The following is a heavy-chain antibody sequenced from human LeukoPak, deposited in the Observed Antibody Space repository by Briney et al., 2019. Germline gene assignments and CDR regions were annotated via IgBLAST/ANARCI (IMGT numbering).Heavy chain of an antibody. CDR2: INPNSGGT. V-gene: IGHV1-2*02. J-gene: IGHJ6*03. CDR3: ASNTAKPRNKDYYYYYMDV. CDR1: GYTFTGYY. D-gene: IGHD1/OR15-1a*01. Sequence: ASVRVSCKASGYTFTGYYMHWVRQAPGQGLEWMGWINPNSGGTNYAQKFQGRVTMTRDTSISTAYMELSRLRSDDTAVYYCASNTAKPRNKDYYYYYMDVWGKGTTVTVSS.